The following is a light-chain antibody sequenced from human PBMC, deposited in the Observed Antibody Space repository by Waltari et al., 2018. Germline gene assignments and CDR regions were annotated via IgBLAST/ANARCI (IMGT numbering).Light chain of an antibody. CDR3: SSYTGSSTWV. V-gene: IGLV2-14*03. CDR1: SSDVGDYNY. CDR2: DVT. J-gene: IGLJ3*02. Sequence: QSALTQPASVSGSPGQAITISCTGTSSDVGDYNYVSWYQQDPGKAPKLMIYDVTRRPSGVSSRFAGAKSGNTASLTISGLQAEDEAEYYCSSYTGSSTWVFGGGTKLTVL.